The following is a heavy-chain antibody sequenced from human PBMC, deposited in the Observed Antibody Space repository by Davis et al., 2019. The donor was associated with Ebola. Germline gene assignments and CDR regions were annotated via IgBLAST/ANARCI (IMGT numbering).Heavy chain of an antibody. V-gene: IGHV1-2*02. CDR2: INPKSGGT. CDR3: LLSLHQGPIDLPPGTLLQEHL. J-gene: IGHJ6*01. Sequence: ASVKVSCKTSGYTFIGYYIHWVRQAPGQGLEWMGWINPKSGGTNSAQKFQGRVTMTRDTSISTAYLEVSRLRSDDTAVYHRLLSLHQGPIDLPPGTLLQEHLWG. CDR1: GYTFIGYY.